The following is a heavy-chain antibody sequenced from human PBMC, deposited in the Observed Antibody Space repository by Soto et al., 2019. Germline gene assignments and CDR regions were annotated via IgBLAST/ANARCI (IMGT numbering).Heavy chain of an antibody. V-gene: IGHV4-4*07. CDR3: AREVRAGYSSSWDPFDY. J-gene: IGHJ4*02. CDR2: IYTSGST. D-gene: IGHD6-13*01. CDR1: GGSISSYY. Sequence: SLTCPVSGGSISSYYWSWIRQPAGKGLEWIGRIYTSGSTNYNPSLKSRVTMSVDTSKNQFSLKLSSVTAADTAVYYCAREVRAGYSSSWDPFDYWGQGTRVSVSS.